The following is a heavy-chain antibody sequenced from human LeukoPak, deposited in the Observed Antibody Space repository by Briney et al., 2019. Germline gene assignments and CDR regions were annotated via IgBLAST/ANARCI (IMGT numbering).Heavy chain of an antibody. CDR2: IKQDGSEK. V-gene: IGHV3-7*01. CDR1: GFTFSSYG. D-gene: IGHD2-2*01. Sequence: GGSLRLSCAASGFTFSSYGMHWVRQAPGKGLEWVANIKQDGSEKYYVDSVKGRFTISRDNAKNSLYLQMNSLRAEDTAVYYCARGYSTTGYYYYYMDVWGKGTTVTVSS. CDR3: ARGYSTTGYYYYYMDV. J-gene: IGHJ6*03.